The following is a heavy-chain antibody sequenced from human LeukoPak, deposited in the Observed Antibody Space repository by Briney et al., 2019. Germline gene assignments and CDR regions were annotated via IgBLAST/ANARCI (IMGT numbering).Heavy chain of an antibody. CDR1: GGSISSYY. Sequence: SETLSLTCTVSGGSISSYYWSWIRQPPGKGLEWIGYIYYSGSTNYNPSLKSRVTISVDTSKNQFSLKLSSVTAADTAVYYCVRAYGGNKFYTDAFDIWGQGTMVTVSS. J-gene: IGHJ3*02. D-gene: IGHD4-23*01. CDR3: VRAYGGNKFYTDAFDI. V-gene: IGHV4-59*01. CDR2: IYYSGST.